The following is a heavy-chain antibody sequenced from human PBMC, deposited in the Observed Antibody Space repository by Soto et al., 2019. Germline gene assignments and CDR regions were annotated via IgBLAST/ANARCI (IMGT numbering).Heavy chain of an antibody. J-gene: IGHJ4*02. Sequence: PGGSLRLSCAASGFTFSSYAMNWVRQAPGKGLEWVSVISGSGGSTYYADSVKGRFTISRDNSKNTLYLQMNSLRAEDTAVYYCARRSSGWYFXYWGQGTLVTVSS. CDR3: ARRSSGWYFXY. D-gene: IGHD6-19*01. CDR1: GFTFSSYA. V-gene: IGHV3-23*01. CDR2: ISGSGGST.